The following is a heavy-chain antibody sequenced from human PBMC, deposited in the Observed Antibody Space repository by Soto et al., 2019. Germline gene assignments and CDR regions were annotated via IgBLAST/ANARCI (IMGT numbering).Heavy chain of an antibody. CDR1: GFTFSNYG. CDR2: ISYDGSNK. CDR3: AKGEYYYGSRRPYYGTDF. D-gene: IGHD3-10*01. V-gene: IGHV3-30*18. J-gene: IGHJ6*02. Sequence: GGSLRLSCAASGFTFSNYGMHWVRQAPGKGLEWVAVISYDGSNKYYADSVKGRFTISRDNSKNTLYLQMNSLRDEDTAVYYCAKGEYYYGSRRPYYGTDFWGQGITLTLSS.